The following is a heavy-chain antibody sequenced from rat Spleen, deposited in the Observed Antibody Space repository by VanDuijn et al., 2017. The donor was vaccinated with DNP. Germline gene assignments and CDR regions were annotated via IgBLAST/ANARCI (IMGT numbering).Heavy chain of an antibody. CDR3: ARGSTSIYWYFDF. V-gene: IGHV5-7*01. CDR1: GFTFSDYY. J-gene: IGHJ1*01. Sequence: EVQLVESGGGLVQPGRSLKLSCAASGFTFSDYYMAWVRQAPKKGLEWVAAISPSGSRTYYPDSVKGRFTISRDAARGSLYLQMNSLKSEDTATYYCARGSTSIYWYFDFWGPGTMVTVSS. CDR2: ISPSGSRT. D-gene: IGHD5-1*01.